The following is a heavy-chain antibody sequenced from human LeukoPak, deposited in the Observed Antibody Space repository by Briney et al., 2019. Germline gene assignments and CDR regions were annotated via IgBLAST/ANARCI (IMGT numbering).Heavy chain of an antibody. Sequence: GGSLRLSCATSGFTFSTYAMTWVRQAPGKGLEWVSGISGSGGSTYYADSVKGRFTISRDNSKNVLYLRMNSLTAEDTAIYYCAKDRPNFHENSGHYYRRDGDSWGQGTLVTVSS. J-gene: IGHJ5*01. CDR1: GFTFSTYA. V-gene: IGHV3-23*01. CDR2: ISGSGGST. CDR3: AKDRPNFHENSGHYYRRDGDS. D-gene: IGHD3-22*01.